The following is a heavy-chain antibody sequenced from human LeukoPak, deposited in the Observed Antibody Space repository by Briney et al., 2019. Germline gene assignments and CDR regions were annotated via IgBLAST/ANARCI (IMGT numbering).Heavy chain of an antibody. V-gene: IGHV3-23*01. D-gene: IGHD3-10*01. CDR3: AKASYGSGSYYYYFDY. J-gene: IGHJ4*02. Sequence: GGSLRLSCAASGFTFSSYAMSWVRQAPGKGLEWVSAISGSGGSTYYADSVKGRFTISRDNSKNTLYLQMNSLRAEDTAVYYCAKASYGSGSYYYYFDYWGQGTLVTVSS. CDR2: ISGSGGST. CDR1: GFTFSSYA.